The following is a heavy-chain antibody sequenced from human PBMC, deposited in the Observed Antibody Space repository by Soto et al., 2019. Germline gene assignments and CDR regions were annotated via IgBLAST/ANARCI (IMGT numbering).Heavy chain of an antibody. CDR3: AIVNQLTPKRNAFDI. CDR2: VHYSGST. Sequence: SETLSLTCTVSGDSITSFFWSWVRQPPGKGLEWIRYVHYSGSTNYNPSLKSRLTMSVDTSKNHFSLRLDSVTAADTAVYYCAIVNQLTPKRNAFDIWGQGTMVTVSS. V-gene: IGHV4-59*01. D-gene: IGHD2-2*01. CDR1: GDSITSFF. J-gene: IGHJ3*02.